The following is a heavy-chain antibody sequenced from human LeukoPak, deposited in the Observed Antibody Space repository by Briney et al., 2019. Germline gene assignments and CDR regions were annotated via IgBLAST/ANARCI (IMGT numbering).Heavy chain of an antibody. J-gene: IGHJ4*02. Sequence: PGGSLRLSCAASGFTFDDYAMHWVRQAPGKGLEWVSLISWDGGSTYYADSVKGRFTISRDNSKNSLYLQMNSLRAEDTALYYCAKDAYGSENKYFDYWGQGTLVTVSS. CDR2: ISWDGGST. CDR3: AKDAYGSENKYFDY. CDR1: GFTFDDYA. V-gene: IGHV3-43D*03. D-gene: IGHD3-10*01.